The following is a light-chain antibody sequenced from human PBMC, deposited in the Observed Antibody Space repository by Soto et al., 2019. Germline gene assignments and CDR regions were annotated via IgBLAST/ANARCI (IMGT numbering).Light chain of an antibody. CDR3: QRYNSAPLT. CDR2: AAS. J-gene: IGKJ4*02. CDR1: QDISNF. V-gene: IGKV1-27*01. Sequence: DIQMTQSPSSLSVSVGDRVTITCRASQDISNFLAWFQQKPGKVPKLLIYAASTLQSGVPSRFSGSGSGTDFILTINSLQPEDVAMYYCQRYNSAPLTFGGGTKVDIK.